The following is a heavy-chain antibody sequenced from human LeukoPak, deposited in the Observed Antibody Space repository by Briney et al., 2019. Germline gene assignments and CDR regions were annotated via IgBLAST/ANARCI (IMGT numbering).Heavy chain of an antibody. J-gene: IGHJ4*02. D-gene: IGHD6-19*01. Sequence: SQTLSVTCTVSGGSISSGSYYWSWIRQPAGKGLEWIGRIYTSGSTNYNPSLKSRVTISVDTSKSQFSLKLSSVTAADTAVYYCARGRYSSGWYGENFDYWGQGTLVTVSS. CDR3: ARGRYSSGWYGENFDY. CDR2: IYTSGST. V-gene: IGHV4-61*02. CDR1: GGSISSGSYY.